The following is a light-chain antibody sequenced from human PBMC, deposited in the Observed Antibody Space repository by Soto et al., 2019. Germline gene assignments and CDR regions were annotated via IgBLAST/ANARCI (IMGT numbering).Light chain of an antibody. CDR2: EVT. Sequence: QSALTQPASVSGSPGQAITISCTGTSSDVGNYTYVSWYQQHPGKAPKLMIYEVTNRPSGVSSRFSGSKSGNTASLTISGLQAEDEADYYCTSLTSSGTWVFGGGTKLTVL. V-gene: IGLV2-14*01. CDR1: SSDVGNYTY. J-gene: IGLJ3*02. CDR3: TSLTSSGTWV.